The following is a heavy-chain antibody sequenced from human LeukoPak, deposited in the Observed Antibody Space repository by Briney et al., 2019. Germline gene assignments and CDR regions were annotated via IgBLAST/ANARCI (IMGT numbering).Heavy chain of an antibody. CDR2: IIPIFGTA. CDR1: GGTFSSYA. V-gene: IGHV1-69*05. CDR3: AREVLGAAGSYHTLDAFDI. D-gene: IGHD6-13*01. J-gene: IGHJ3*02. Sequence: GASVKVSCKASGGTFSSYAISWVRQAPGQGLEWMGGIIPIFGTANYAQKFQGRVTITTDESTSTAYMELSSLRSEDTAVYYCAREVLGAAGSYHTLDAFDIWGQGTMVTVSS.